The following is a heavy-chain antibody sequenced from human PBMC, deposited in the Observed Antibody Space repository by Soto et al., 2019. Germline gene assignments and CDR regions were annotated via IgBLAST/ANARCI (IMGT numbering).Heavy chain of an antibody. J-gene: IGHJ5*02. CDR2: ISWDCGST. CDR3: AKGAPYYDSSGYWGFDP. CDR1: GFTFDDYT. D-gene: IGHD3-22*01. Sequence: PGGSLTLSCADFGFTFDDYTMHWVRQAPGKCLELVSLISWDCGSTYYADSVKGRFTISRDNSKNSLYLQMNSLRTEDTALYYCAKGAPYYDSSGYWGFDPWGQGTLVTVAS. V-gene: IGHV3-43*01.